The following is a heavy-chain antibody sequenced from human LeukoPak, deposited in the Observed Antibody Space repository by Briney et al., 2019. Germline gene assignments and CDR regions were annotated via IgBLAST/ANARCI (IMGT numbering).Heavy chain of an antibody. J-gene: IGHJ3*02. CDR1: GFTFSSYW. Sequence: PGRSLRLSCAASGFTFSSYWMHWVRQAPGKGLVWVSRINSDGSTTNYADSVKGRFTISRDNAKNTLYLQMNSLRAEDTAVYYCARAVAGTNALDIWGQGTLVTVSS. V-gene: IGHV3-74*01. CDR3: ARAVAGTNALDI. CDR2: INSDGSTT. D-gene: IGHD6-19*01.